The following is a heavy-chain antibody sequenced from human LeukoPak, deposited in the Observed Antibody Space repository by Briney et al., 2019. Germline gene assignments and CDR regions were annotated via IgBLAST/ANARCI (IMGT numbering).Heavy chain of an antibody. J-gene: IGHJ4*02. CDR1: GGSINNGGYY. D-gene: IGHD5-24*01. Sequence: SETLSLTCTVSGGSINNGGYYWSWLSQHPGKGLEWIGYIYCSGSSYYNPSLRSRVTISVDTSKNHFSLKLSSVTAADTAVYYCARNRDGYNSFDYWGQGTLVTVSS. V-gene: IGHV4-31*03. CDR3: ARNRDGYNSFDY. CDR2: IYCSGSS.